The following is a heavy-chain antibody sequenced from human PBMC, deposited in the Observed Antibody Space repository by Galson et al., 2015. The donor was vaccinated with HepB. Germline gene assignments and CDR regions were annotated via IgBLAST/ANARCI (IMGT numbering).Heavy chain of an antibody. D-gene: IGHD4/OR15-4a*01. V-gene: IGHV5-51*01. CDR1: GYTFTSYW. Sequence: QSGAEVKKPGESLKISCKGSGYTFTSYWIAWVRQMPGKGLEWMGVIYPGDSDTRYSPSFQGQVTISADKSIGTAYLQWSSLKASDTALYFCARHRGANWENYWYFDYWGQGTLITVSS. J-gene: IGHJ4*02. CDR3: ARHRGANWENYWYFDY. CDR2: IYPGDSDT.